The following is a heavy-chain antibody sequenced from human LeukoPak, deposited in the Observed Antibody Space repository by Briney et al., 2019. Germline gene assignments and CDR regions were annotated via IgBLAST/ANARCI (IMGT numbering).Heavy chain of an antibody. D-gene: IGHD3-22*01. J-gene: IGHJ2*01. CDR1: GGSISSGGYY. CDR2: IYYSGTT. Sequence: PSETLSLTCTVSGGSISSGGYYWSWIRQYPGKGLGWIGYIYYSGTTSYNPSPKSRVTISVDTSKNYFSLKLSSVTAADTAVYYCARVRAYYDSTYWYFDLWGRGTLVTVSS. CDR3: ARVRAYYDSTYWYFDL. V-gene: IGHV4-31*03.